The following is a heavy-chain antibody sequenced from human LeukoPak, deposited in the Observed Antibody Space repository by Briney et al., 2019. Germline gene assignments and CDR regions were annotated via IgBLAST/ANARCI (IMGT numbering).Heavy chain of an antibody. D-gene: IGHD3-3*01. Sequence: KPSETLSLTCGVYGGSLSGYYWNWIRQPPGKGLEWIGEINHSGSTSYNPSLKSRVTISVDTSKNQFSLKLSSVTAADTAVYYCARGNYLGGMFFGVFHRRGPYYMDVGGKGTRAPVSS. V-gene: IGHV4-34*01. J-gene: IGHJ6*03. CDR1: GGSLSGYY. CDR3: ARGNYLGGMFFGVFHRRGPYYMDV. CDR2: INHSGST.